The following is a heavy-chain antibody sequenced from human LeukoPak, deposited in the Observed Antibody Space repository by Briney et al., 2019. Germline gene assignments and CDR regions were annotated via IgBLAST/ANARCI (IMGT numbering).Heavy chain of an antibody. V-gene: IGHV3-23*01. Sequence: GGSLRLSCAASGFTFSSYSMNWVRQAPGKGLEWVSAIRGSGGHTYHADSVKGRFTISRDNSKNTLYLQMNSLRAEDTAVYYCAKRRGLELLYYYYMDVWGKGTTVTVSS. D-gene: IGHD1-7*01. CDR3: AKRRGLELLYYYYMDV. CDR1: GFTFSSYS. CDR2: IRGSGGHT. J-gene: IGHJ6*03.